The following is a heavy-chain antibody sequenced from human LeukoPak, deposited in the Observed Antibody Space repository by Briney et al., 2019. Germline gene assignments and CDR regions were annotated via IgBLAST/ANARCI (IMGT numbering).Heavy chain of an antibody. CDR3: SNGIYRNSY. V-gene: IGHV3-30*04. D-gene: IGHD1-7*01. Sequence: PGGSLRLSCEASGFIFSSYALHWVRQAPGKGLEYVAVISFDGRNTYYADSVKGRFTTSRDNVKNSLFLQMNSLRAEDTAVYYCSNGIYRNSYWGQGTLVTVSS. CDR2: ISFDGRNT. CDR1: GFIFSSYA. J-gene: IGHJ4*02.